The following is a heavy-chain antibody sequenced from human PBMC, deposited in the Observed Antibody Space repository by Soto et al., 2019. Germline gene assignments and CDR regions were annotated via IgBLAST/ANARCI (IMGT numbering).Heavy chain of an antibody. Sequence: SETLSLTCTVSGASITQYYWNWIRQSPGKGLEWIVSVSSTGSTVYNPSLTSRVTVSLDTSKNQFSLTLNSATAADTAVYHCERCGGSPYHNHEFDFWGQRTLVTISS. CDR3: ERCGGSPYHNHEFDF. J-gene: IGHJ4*02. D-gene: IGHD6-13*01. V-gene: IGHV4-59*01. CDR2: VSSTGST. CDR1: GASITQYY.